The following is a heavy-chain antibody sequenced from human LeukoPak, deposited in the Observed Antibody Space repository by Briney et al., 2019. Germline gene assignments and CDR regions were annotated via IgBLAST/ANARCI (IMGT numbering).Heavy chain of an antibody. D-gene: IGHD3-3*01. Sequence: SVKVSCKASGGTFSSYAISWVRQAPGQGLEWMGGIIPIFGTANYAQKFQGRVTNTADESTSTAYMELSSLRAEDTAVYYCANLRFLEWLLTPLEFDYWGQGTLVTVSS. CDR3: ANLRFLEWLLTPLEFDY. CDR2: IIPIFGTA. CDR1: GGTFSSYA. J-gene: IGHJ4*02. V-gene: IGHV1-69*13.